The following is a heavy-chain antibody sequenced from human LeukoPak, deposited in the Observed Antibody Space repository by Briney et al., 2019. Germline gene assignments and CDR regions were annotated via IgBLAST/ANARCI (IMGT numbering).Heavy chain of an antibody. CDR3: AKQTGP. V-gene: IGHV3-30*18. CDR2: ISYDGSNK. J-gene: IGHJ5*02. CDR1: GFSFSDHG. Sequence: GRSLRLSCAASGFSFSDHGMHWVRQAPGKGLEWVAVISYDGSNKYYADSVKGRFTISRDNSKNTLYLQMNSLRAEDTAVYYCAKQTGPWGQGTLVTVSS.